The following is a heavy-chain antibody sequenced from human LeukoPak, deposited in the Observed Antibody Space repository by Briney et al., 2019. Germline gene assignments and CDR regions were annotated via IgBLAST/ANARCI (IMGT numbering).Heavy chain of an antibody. D-gene: IGHD3-10*01. CDR1: GFTFSSYW. CDR2: INSDGSST. CDR3: ARDKGMVRGVRYYYGMDV. Sequence: GGSLRLSCAASGFTFSSYWMHWVRQAPGKGLVWVSRINSDGSSTSYADSVKGRFTISRDNAKNTLYLQMNSLRAEDTAVYYCARDKGMVRGVRYYYGMDVWGQGTTVTVSS. J-gene: IGHJ6*02. V-gene: IGHV3-74*01.